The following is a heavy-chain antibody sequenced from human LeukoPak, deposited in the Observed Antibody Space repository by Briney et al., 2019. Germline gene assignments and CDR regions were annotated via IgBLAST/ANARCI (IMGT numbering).Heavy chain of an antibody. J-gene: IGHJ4*02. CDR3: ARGLYYDSSSYPYY. D-gene: IGHD3-22*01. Sequence: SETLSLTCAVYGGSFSGYYWSWIRQPPGKGLEWIGEINHSGSTNYNPSLKSRVTISVDTSKNQFSLKLSSVTAADTAVYYCARGLYYDSSSYPYYWGQGTLVTVSS. CDR2: INHSGST. CDR1: GGSFSGYY. V-gene: IGHV4-34*01.